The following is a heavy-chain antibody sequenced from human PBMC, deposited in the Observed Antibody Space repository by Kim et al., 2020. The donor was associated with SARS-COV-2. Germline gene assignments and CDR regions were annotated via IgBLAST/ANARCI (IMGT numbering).Heavy chain of an antibody. CDR1: GDIFDIYG. CDR3: ARGPYYDRSTGHSHYFDH. D-gene: IGHD3-16*01. V-gene: IGHV1-69*06. J-gene: IGHJ4*02. Sequence: SVKVSCKASGDIFDIYGITWVRQAPGQGLEWMGGILPLFETANYAQKFQGRVTITAYKSTSTAYMELNSLTSEDTAIYYCARGPYYDRSTGHSHYFDHWGQGSLVTVSS. CDR2: ILPLFETA.